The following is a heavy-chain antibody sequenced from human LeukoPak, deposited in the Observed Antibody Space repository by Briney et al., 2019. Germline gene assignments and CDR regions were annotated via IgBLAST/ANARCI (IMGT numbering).Heavy chain of an antibody. D-gene: IGHD5-18*01. V-gene: IGHV3-23*01. Sequence: GGSLRLSCVVSGFTFSTSAMSWVRQAPGKGLEWVSGISESGGSTYYADSVKGRFTISRDNSKNTLYLQMNSLRAEDTAVYYCAKAQRGYSYGDDAFDIWGQGTMVTVSS. CDR1: GFTFSTSA. CDR3: AKAQRGYSYGDDAFDI. CDR2: ISESGGST. J-gene: IGHJ3*02.